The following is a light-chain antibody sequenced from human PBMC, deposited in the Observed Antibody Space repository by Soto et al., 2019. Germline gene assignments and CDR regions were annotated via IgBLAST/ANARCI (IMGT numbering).Light chain of an antibody. CDR2: DVT. J-gene: IGLJ1*01. V-gene: IGLV2-11*01. CDR1: SSDVGRYDY. Sequence: QSVLTQPRSVSGSPGQSVTISCTGTSSDVGRYDYVSWYQQHPGEAPKLIIYDVTERPAGVPDRFSGSKSGNTASLTISGLQAEDEADYSCCSFAGSFSYVFGGGTKVTVL. CDR3: CSFAGSFSYV.